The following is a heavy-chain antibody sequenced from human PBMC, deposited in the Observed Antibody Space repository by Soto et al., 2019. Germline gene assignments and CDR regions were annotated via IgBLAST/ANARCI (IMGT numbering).Heavy chain of an antibody. V-gene: IGHV1-69*13. J-gene: IGHJ3*02. CDR1: GGTFSSYA. Sequence: ASVKVSCKASGGTFSSYAISWVRQAPGQGLEWMGGIIPIFGTANYAQKFQGRVTITADESTSTAYMELSSLRSEDTAVYYCVAGQGWDIVVVPAADAFAIWGQGTMVTVSS. CDR2: IIPIFGTA. D-gene: IGHD2-2*01. CDR3: VAGQGWDIVVVPAADAFAI.